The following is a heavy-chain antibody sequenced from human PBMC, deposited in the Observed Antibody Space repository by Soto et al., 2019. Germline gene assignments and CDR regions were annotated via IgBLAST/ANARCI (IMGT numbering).Heavy chain of an antibody. J-gene: IGHJ4*02. CDR3: AREQYSYGFS. CDR1: GFTFSSYA. V-gene: IGHV3-23*01. CDR2: ISGSGGST. D-gene: IGHD5-18*01. Sequence: GGSLRLSCAASGFTFSSYAMNWVRQAPGKGLEWVSAISGSGGSTYYADTVKGRFTISRDNSKNTLYLQMNRLSSEDTAVYYCAREQYSYGFSWGQGTLVTVS.